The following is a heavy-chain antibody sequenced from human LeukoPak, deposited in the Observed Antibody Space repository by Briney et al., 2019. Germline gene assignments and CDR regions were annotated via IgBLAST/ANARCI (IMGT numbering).Heavy chain of an antibody. CDR3: AKSVFGMATILRYRPPDY. Sequence: GGSLRLSCAASGFTFDDFGMHWVRQGPGKGLEWVSGISWNSGTIGYADSVKGRFTISRDNSKNTLYLQMNSLRAEDTAVYYCAKSVFGMATILRYRPPDYWGQGTLVTVSS. CDR2: ISWNSGTI. V-gene: IGHV3-9*01. CDR1: GFTFDDFG. J-gene: IGHJ4*02. D-gene: IGHD5-24*01.